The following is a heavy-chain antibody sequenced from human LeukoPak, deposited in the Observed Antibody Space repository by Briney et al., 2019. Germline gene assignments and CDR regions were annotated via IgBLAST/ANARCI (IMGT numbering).Heavy chain of an antibody. CDR1: GYTFTSYY. D-gene: IGHD6-19*01. CDR2: ITADNGNT. CDR3: ARELAVAVQPFDY. Sequence: ASVKVSCKASGYTFTSYYMHWVRQAPGQRLEWMGWITADNGNTKYSQKLQGRVTITRDTSASTAYMELSSLRSDDTAVYYCARELAVAVQPFDYWGQGTLVTVSS. J-gene: IGHJ4*02. V-gene: IGHV1-3*01.